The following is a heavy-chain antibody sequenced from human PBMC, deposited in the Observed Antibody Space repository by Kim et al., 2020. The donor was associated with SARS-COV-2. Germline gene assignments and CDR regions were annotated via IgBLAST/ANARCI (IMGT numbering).Heavy chain of an antibody. J-gene: IGHJ6*02. Sequence: CSQKFPGRVTLTRDTPARTAYMELSSLRTEDTAVYYCARDRNYYYYSMDVWGQGTTVTVSS. CDR3: ARDRNYYYYSMDV. V-gene: IGHV1-3*01.